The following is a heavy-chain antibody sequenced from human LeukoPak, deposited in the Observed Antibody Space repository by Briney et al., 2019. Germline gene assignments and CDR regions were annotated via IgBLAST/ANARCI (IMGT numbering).Heavy chain of an antibody. D-gene: IGHD6-6*01. Sequence: GGSLRLSCAASGFTFSSYSMNWVRQAPGKGLEWVSSISSSSSYIYYADSVKGRFTISRDNAKNSLYLQMNSLRAEDTAVYYCARGNPVEYTPFDYWGQGTLVTVSS. J-gene: IGHJ4*02. CDR3: ARGNPVEYTPFDY. CDR1: GFTFSSYS. V-gene: IGHV3-21*01. CDR2: ISSSSSYI.